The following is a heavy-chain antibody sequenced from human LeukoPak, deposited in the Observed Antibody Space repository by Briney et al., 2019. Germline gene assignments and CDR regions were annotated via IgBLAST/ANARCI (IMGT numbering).Heavy chain of an antibody. CDR3: ARSGTYYRTFDF. CDR2: IYYSGST. J-gene: IGHJ4*02. V-gene: IGHV4-39*01. D-gene: IGHD1-26*01. CDR1: GGSISSGSYY. Sequence: PSETLSLTCTVSGGSISSGSYYWNWIRQPPGKGLAWIGSIYYSGSTYYNPSLKSRVTVSVDTSKNQFSLKLSSVTATDTAVYYCARSGTYYRTFDFWGQGTLVIVSS.